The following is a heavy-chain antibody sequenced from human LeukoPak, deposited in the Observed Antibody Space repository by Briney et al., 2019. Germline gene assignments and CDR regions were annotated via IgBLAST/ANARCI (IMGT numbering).Heavy chain of an antibody. J-gene: IGHJ4*02. V-gene: IGHV3-23*01. CDR1: GFTFSSYA. CDR3: AKDRGLRGIVVVPAAPDY. D-gene: IGHD2-2*01. CDR2: ISGSGGST. Sequence: SGGSLRLSCAASGFTFSSYAMSWVRQAPGKGREGVSAISGSGGSTYYADSVKGRFTISSDNTTNTLDLQMNSLGAEETAVYYCAKDRGLRGIVVVPAAPDYWGQGTLVTVSS.